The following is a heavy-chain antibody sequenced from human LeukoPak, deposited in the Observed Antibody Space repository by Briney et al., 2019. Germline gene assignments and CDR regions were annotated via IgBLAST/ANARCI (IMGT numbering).Heavy chain of an antibody. D-gene: IGHD3-22*01. CDR2: ISVSSDII. CDR1: GFTFSGSA. Sequence: GGSLKLSCAASGFTFSGSAMHWVRQASGKGLEWVSYISVSSDIIYYADSVKGRFTISRDNAKNSLYLQMNSLRDEDTAVYYCARDRSGGYVSYFDYWGQGSLVTVSA. J-gene: IGHJ4*02. V-gene: IGHV3-48*02. CDR3: ARDRSGGYVSYFDY.